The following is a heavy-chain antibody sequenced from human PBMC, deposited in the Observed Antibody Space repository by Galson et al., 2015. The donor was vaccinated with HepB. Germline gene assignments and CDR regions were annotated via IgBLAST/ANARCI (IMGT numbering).Heavy chain of an antibody. CDR3: ARSGCSGGSCYSEDY. CDR1: GFTFSSYS. D-gene: IGHD2-15*01. J-gene: IGHJ4*02. Sequence: SLRLSCAASGFTFSSYSMNWVRQAPGKGLEWVSSISSSSSYIYYADSVKGRFTISRDNAKNSLYLQMNSLRAEDTAVYYCARSGCSGGSCYSEDYWGQGTLVTVSS. V-gene: IGHV3-21*01. CDR2: ISSSSSYI.